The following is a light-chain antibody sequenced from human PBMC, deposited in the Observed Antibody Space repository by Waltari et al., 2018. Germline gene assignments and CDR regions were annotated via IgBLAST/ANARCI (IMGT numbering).Light chain of an antibody. CDR3: TSYRDSNTLV. CDR1: SSDIGNYNY. J-gene: IGLJ1*01. CDR2: DLT. V-gene: IGLV2-14*03. Sequence: QSALTQPASVSGSPGQSITISCTGTSSDIGNYNYVSWYQQHPGKAPKSLIYDLTDRPSGVSIRFSGSKSGNTASLTISGLQPEDEADYYCTSYRDSNTLVFGTGTKVTVL.